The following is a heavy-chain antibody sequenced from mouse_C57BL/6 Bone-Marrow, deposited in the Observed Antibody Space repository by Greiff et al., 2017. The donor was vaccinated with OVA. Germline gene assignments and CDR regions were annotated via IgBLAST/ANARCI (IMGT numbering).Heavy chain of an antibody. Sequence: QVQLKQPGAELVKPGASVKLSCKASGYTFTSYWMHWVKQRPGQGLEWIGMIHPNSGSTTYNEKFKSKATLTVDKSSSTAYMQLSSLTSEDSAVSYCASGGRLRLRGNCYFDYWGQGTTLTVSS. CDR1: GYTFTSYW. CDR2: IHPNSGST. D-gene: IGHD3-2*02. V-gene: IGHV1-64*01. J-gene: IGHJ2*01. CDR3: ASGGRLRLRGNCYFDY.